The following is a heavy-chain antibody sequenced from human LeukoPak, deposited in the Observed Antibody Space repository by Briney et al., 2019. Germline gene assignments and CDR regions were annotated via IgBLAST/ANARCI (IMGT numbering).Heavy chain of an antibody. J-gene: IGHJ4*02. CDR3: AKDFTYSSGWFDY. V-gene: IGHV3-30*02. CDR2: IRYDGSNK. D-gene: IGHD6-19*01. Sequence: PGGSLRLSCAASGFTFSSYGMHWVRQAPGKGLEWVAFIRYDGSNKYYADSVKGRFTISRDNSKNTLYLQMNSLRAEDTAVYFCAKDFTYSSGWFDYWGQGTLVTVSS. CDR1: GFTFSSYG.